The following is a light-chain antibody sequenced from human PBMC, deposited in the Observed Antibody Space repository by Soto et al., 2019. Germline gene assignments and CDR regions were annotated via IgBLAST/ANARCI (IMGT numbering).Light chain of an antibody. V-gene: IGKV3-11*01. CDR1: QSVSSY. CDR2: DAS. CDR3: QARSNWRCT. Sequence: EIVLTQSPATLSLSPGERATLSCRASQSVSSYLAWYQQKPGQAPRLLIYDASNSATGIPARFSGSGSGTDFTLTISSLEPEDFAVYYCQARSNWRCTFGQGTRLEIK. J-gene: IGKJ5*01.